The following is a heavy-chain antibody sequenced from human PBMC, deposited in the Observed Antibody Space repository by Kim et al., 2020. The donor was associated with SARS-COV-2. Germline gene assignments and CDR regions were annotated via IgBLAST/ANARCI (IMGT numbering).Heavy chain of an antibody. Sequence: SETLSLTCTVSGGSISSYYWSWIRQPPGKGLEWIGYIYYSGSTNYNPSLKSRVTISVDTSKNQFSLKLSSVTAADTAVYYCARTGSGQLVRADYYYYYMDVWGKGTTVTVSS. D-gene: IGHD6-6*01. CDR1: GGSISSYY. CDR3: ARTGSGQLVRADYYYYYMDV. CDR2: IYYSGST. J-gene: IGHJ6*03. V-gene: IGHV4-59*01.